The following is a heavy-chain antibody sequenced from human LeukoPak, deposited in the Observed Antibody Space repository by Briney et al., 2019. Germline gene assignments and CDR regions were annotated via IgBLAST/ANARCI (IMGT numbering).Heavy chain of an antibody. V-gene: IGHV4-61*02. J-gene: IGHJ4*02. Sequence: SETLSLTCAVSGGSISSGSYYWRWIRQPAGKGLEWIGRIYTSGSTNYNPSLQSRVTISVDTSKNQFSLKLSSVAAADTAVYYCASFLVGASYFDYWGQGTLVTVSS. CDR3: ASFLVGASYFDY. D-gene: IGHD1-26*01. CDR2: IYTSGST. CDR1: GGSISSGSYY.